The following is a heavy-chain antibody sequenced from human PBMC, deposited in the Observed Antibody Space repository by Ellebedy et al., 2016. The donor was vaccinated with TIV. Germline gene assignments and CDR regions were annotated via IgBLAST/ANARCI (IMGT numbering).Heavy chain of an antibody. V-gene: IGHV3-23*01. J-gene: IGHJ5*02. CDR3: AREGGYNWFDP. CDR2: ISHTGTRT. CDR1: GFTFSSYA. Sequence: GESLKISCAASGFTFSSYAMSWVRQAPGKGLEWVSTISHTGTRTYYADSVEGRFTVSRDTSKKTLYLQMNSLRAEDTAVYYCAREGGYNWFDPWGQGTLVTVSS.